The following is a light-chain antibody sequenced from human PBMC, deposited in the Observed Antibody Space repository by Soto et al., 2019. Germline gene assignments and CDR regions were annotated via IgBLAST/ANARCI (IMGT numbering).Light chain of an antibody. Sequence: QSALTQPASVSGSPGQSITISCAGTSSDVGAYNYVSWYQHHPGKAHKLMIYDVNNRPSGDSNRFSGSKSGNTASLTISGLQAEDEADYYCSSWTSGATYVFGSGTKLTVL. CDR2: DVN. V-gene: IGLV2-14*03. CDR3: SSWTSGATYV. J-gene: IGLJ1*01. CDR1: SSDVGAYNY.